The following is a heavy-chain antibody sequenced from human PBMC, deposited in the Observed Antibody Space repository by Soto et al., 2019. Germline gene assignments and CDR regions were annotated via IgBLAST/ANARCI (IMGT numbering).Heavy chain of an antibody. Sequence: QVQLQESGPGLVKPSQTLSLTCTVSGGSISSGDYYWSWIRQPPGKGLEWIGYIYYSGSTYYNPSLKSRATISVDTSKNQSSLKLSSVTAADTAVYYCARLGPYSYGMDVWGQGTTVTVSS. J-gene: IGHJ6*02. D-gene: IGHD2-15*01. CDR2: IYYSGST. CDR1: GGSISSGDYY. CDR3: ARLGPYSYGMDV. V-gene: IGHV4-30-4*01.